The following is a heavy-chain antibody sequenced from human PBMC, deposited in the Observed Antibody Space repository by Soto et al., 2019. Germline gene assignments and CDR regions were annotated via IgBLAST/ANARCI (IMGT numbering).Heavy chain of an antibody. D-gene: IGHD2-2*01. V-gene: IGHV1-3*01. J-gene: IGHJ6*02. CDR1: GYTFTSYA. CDR2: INAGNGNT. CDR3: ARAPPYCSSTSCYPPGNYGMDV. Sequence: GASVKVSCKASGYTFTSYAMHWVRQAPGQRLEWMGWINAGNGNTKYSQKFQGRVTITRDTSASTAYMELSSLRSEDTAVYYCARAPPYCSSTSCYPPGNYGMDVWGQGTTVTVSS.